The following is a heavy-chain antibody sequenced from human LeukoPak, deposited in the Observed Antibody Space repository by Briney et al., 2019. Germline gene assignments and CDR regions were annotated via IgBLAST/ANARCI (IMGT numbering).Heavy chain of an antibody. CDR2: IKQDGSEK. D-gene: IGHD2-15*01. Sequence: GGSLRLSCAASGFTFSTYWMTWVRQTPGKGLEWVANIKQDGSEKYYVDSVKGRFTISRDNAKNSLYLQMNSLRAEDTAVYYCARDAAGLDYWGQGTLVTVSS. CDR1: GFTFSTYW. CDR3: ARDAAGLDY. V-gene: IGHV3-7*01. J-gene: IGHJ4*02.